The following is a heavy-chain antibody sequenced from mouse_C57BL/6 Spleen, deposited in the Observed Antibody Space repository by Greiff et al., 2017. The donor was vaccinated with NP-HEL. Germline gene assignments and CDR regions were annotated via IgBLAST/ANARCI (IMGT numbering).Heavy chain of an antibody. CDR2: IDPSDSYT. Sequence: QVQLQQPGAELVRPGTSVKLSCKASGYTFTSYWMHWVKQRPGQGLEWIGVIDPSDSYTNYNQKFKGKATLTVDTSSSTAYMQLSSLTSEDSAVYYCARYDGDDYWGQGTTLTVSS. J-gene: IGHJ2*01. D-gene: IGHD2-3*01. V-gene: IGHV1-59*01. CDR3: ARYDGDDY. CDR1: GYTFTSYW.